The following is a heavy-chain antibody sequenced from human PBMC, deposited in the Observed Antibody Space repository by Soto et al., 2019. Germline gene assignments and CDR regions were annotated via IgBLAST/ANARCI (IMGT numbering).Heavy chain of an antibody. CDR3: AKGQRMIMKAFFAS. Sequence: EVQLVESGGGLVQPGRSLRLSCAASGFTFDDTAMHWVRQAPGKGLEWVSSIGRNSGALAYADSVKGRFTISRDDARTSVYLRMNRLRTEDTALYFRAKGQRMIMKAFFASWGPGPLVTVSS. CDR1: GFTFDDTA. D-gene: IGHD3-16*01. J-gene: IGHJ4*02. V-gene: IGHV3-9*01. CDR2: IGRNSGAL.